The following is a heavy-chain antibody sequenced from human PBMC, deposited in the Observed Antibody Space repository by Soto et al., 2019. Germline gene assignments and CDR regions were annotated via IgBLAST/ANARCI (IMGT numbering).Heavy chain of an antibody. V-gene: IGHV4-4*02. D-gene: IGHD3-10*01. CDR3: ARDAYYYGPLYYFDY. CDR2: IYHSGST. CDR1: GGSISSSNW. J-gene: IGHJ4*02. Sequence: QVQLQESGPGLVKPSGTLSLTCAVSGGSISSSNWWSWVRQPPGKGLEWIGEIYHSGSTNYNPSRKSRVTISVDKSKNQFSLKLSSVTAAVTAVYYCARDAYYYGPLYYFDYWGLGTLVTVSS.